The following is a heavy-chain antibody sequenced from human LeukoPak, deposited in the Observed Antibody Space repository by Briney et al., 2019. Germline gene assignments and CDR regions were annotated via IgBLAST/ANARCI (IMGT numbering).Heavy chain of an antibody. CDR1: GVSISTNY. CDR3: AREDYSSRGLDY. V-gene: IGHV4-4*07. D-gene: IGHD6-13*01. Sequence: SETLSLTCNVSGVSISTNYWSWIRQPPGKRLEWIGRIHTSGITNYNPSLKSRVTMSLDTSKNQFSLNLSSVTAADTAVYYCAREDYSSRGLDYWGQGTLVTFSS. CDR2: IHTSGIT. J-gene: IGHJ4*02.